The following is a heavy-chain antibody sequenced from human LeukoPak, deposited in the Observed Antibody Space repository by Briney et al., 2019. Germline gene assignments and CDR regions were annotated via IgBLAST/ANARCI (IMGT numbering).Heavy chain of an antibody. V-gene: IGHV3-30*02. CDR3: AKGLRFLEWFSPGYFQH. J-gene: IGHJ1*01. CDR2: IRYDGSNK. CDR1: GFTFSSYG. D-gene: IGHD3-3*01. Sequence: GGSLRLSCAASGFTFSSYGMHWVRQAPGKGLEWVAFIRYDGSNKYYADSVKGRFTISRDNSKNTLYLQMNSLRAEDTAVYYCAKGLRFLEWFSPGYFQHWGQGTLVTVSS.